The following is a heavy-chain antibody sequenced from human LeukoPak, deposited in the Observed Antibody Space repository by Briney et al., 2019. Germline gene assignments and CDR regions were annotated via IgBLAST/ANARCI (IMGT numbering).Heavy chain of an antibody. CDR2: IIPFLGIA. V-gene: IGHV1-69*02. J-gene: IGHJ4*02. D-gene: IGHD2-15*01. CDR1: GYTLTELS. Sequence: SVKVSCKVSGYTLTELSMHWVRQAPGQGLEWMGRIIPFLGIANYAQKFQGRVTITADKSTSTAYMELSSLRSEDTAVYYCATMGYCSGGSCYTKNDYWGQGTLVTVSS. CDR3: ATMGYCSGGSCYTKNDY.